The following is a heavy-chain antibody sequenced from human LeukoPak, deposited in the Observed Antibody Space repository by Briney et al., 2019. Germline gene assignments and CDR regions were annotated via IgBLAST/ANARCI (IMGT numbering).Heavy chain of an antibody. V-gene: IGHV3-21*01. CDR1: GFTFSSYW. Sequence: GGSLRLSCAASGFTFSSYWMHWVRQAPGKGLVWVSSISSSSSYIYYADSVKGRFTISRDNAKNSLYLQMNSLRAEHTAVYYCARMAAAIDYWGQGTLVTVSS. CDR3: ARMAAAIDY. CDR2: ISSSSSYI. J-gene: IGHJ4*02. D-gene: IGHD5-24*01.